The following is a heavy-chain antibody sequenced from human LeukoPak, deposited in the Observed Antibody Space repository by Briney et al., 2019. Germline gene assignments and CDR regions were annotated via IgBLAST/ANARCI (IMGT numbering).Heavy chain of an antibody. CDR2: FDPEDGET. V-gene: IGHV1-24*01. CDR1: GYTLTELS. Sequence: ASVKVSCKVSGYTLTELSMHWVRQAPGKGLEWMGGFDPEDGETIYAQKFQGRVTMTEDTSTDTAYMELSSLRSEDTAVYYCATLGGSVTMVRGVITTPFDYWGQGTLVTVSS. D-gene: IGHD3-10*01. J-gene: IGHJ4*02. CDR3: ATLGGSVTMVRGVITTPFDY.